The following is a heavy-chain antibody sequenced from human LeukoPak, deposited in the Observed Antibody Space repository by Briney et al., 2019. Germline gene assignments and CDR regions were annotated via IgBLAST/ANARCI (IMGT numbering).Heavy chain of an antibody. CDR3: ARELAYSYGYPYYFDY. J-gene: IGHJ4*02. V-gene: IGHV1-18*01. Sequence: ASVKVSCKASGYTFTSYGISWVRQAPGQGLEWMGRISAYNGNTDYAQKLQGRVTMTTDTSTSTAYMELRSLRSDDTAVYYCARELAYSYGYPYYFDYWGQGTLVTVSS. D-gene: IGHD5-18*01. CDR1: GYTFTSYG. CDR2: ISAYNGNT.